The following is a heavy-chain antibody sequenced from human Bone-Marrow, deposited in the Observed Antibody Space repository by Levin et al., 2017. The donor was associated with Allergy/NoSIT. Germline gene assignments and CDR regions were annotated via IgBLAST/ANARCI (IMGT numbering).Heavy chain of an antibody. CDR2: ISDSGDSP. Sequence: HPGGSLRLSCAASGFSYNTFAMNWVRQAPGKGLEWVSAISDSGDSPYYADSVKGRFTISRDNSKNMLFLQMDSLRAEDTAIYYCTKPVAASFYYYRYMDVWGKGTTVTVSS. V-gene: IGHV3-23*01. CDR3: TKPVAASFYYYRYMDV. J-gene: IGHJ6*03. D-gene: IGHD6-13*01. CDR1: GFSYNTFA.